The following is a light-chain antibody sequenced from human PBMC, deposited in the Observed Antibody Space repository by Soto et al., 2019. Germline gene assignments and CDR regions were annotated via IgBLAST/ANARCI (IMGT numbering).Light chain of an antibody. CDR3: MQRIEVPYT. V-gene: IGKV2D-29*01. CDR1: QSLLHSDGKTS. Sequence: DIVMTQTPLSLSVTPGQPASISCKSSQSLLHSDGKTSLCWYLQKAGQPPQLLIYEVSNRFSGESDRLHGSGAGPDFTLKISRVEAEEVGVYYCMQRIEVPYTFGQGTKLEIK. CDR2: EVS. J-gene: IGKJ2*01.